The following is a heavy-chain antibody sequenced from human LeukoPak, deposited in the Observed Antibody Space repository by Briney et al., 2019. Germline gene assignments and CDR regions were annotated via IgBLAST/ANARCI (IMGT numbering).Heavy chain of an antibody. J-gene: IGHJ3*01. Sequence: GGSLRLSCAASGFTFDDYAMHWVRQAPGKGLEWVSGISWNSGSIGYADSVKGRFTISRDNAKNSLYLQMNSLRAEDTALYYCAKGYGSSWYSADFWGQGTMVTVSS. CDR3: AKGYGSSWYSADF. CDR1: GFTFDDYA. CDR2: ISWNSGSI. D-gene: IGHD6-13*01. V-gene: IGHV3-9*01.